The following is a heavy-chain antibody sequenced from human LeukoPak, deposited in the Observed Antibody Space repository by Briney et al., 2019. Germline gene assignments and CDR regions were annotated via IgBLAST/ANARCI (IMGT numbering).Heavy chain of an antibody. J-gene: IGHJ4*02. D-gene: IGHD4-17*01. CDR1: GVTLSNYA. Sequence: GGSLRLSCTASGVTLSNYAMHWVRRPPGRGLEWVAVISFDGTNKYYGDSVEGRVSVSRDNSKNTVYLQMNSLRPDDTAMYYCATDYGDYEPIDYWGQGTLVTVSS. CDR3: ATDYGDYEPIDY. V-gene: IGHV3-30*04. CDR2: ISFDGTNK.